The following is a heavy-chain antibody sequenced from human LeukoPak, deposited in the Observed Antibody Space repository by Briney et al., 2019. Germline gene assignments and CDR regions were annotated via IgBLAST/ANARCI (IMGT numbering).Heavy chain of an antibody. CDR1: GFTFSSYW. CDR3: AKEGHLRKSFGSVLGVAVRPRYFDL. D-gene: IGHD6-19*01. V-gene: IGHV3-74*01. J-gene: IGHJ2*01. CDR2: INSDGSST. Sequence: GGSLRLSCAASGFTFSSYWMHWVRQAPGKGLVWVSHINSDGSSTNYADSVKGRFTISGDNAKNTLYLQMNSLRAEDTAVYYCAKEGHLRKSFGSVLGVAVRPRYFDLWGRGTLVTVSS.